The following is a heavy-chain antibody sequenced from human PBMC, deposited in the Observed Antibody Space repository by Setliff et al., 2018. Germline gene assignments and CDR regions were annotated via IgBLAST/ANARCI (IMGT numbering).Heavy chain of an antibody. J-gene: IGHJ5*02. CDR2: IYYRGTT. CDR3: ARVLVLGYNWFDP. CDR1: GGFIRDYY. Sequence: PSETLSLTCTVSGGFIRDYYWNWIRQSPGKGLEWIGYIYYRGTTNYNSSLKSRVTISIDTSKNQFSLKVNSVTAADTAVYFCARVLVLGYNWFDPWGQGTLVTVSS. D-gene: IGHD3-10*01. V-gene: IGHV4-59*08.